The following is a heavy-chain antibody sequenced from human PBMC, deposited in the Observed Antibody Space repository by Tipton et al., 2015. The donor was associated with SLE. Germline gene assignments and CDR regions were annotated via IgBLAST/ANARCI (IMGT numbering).Heavy chain of an antibody. CDR2: SNPSGST. V-gene: IGHV4-34*01. Sequence: QLVQSGGGVVQPGRSLRLSCVASGFTFSSYGMHWVRQASGKGLEWIGESNPSGSTNYNPSLKSRVTISVDTSKNQLSLKLTSVTAADTSVYYCARGAKERITLVRVRPYYFDYWGQGSLVTVSS. D-gene: IGHD3-10*01. CDR3: ARGAKERITLVRVRPYYFDY. J-gene: IGHJ4*01. CDR1: GFTFSSYG.